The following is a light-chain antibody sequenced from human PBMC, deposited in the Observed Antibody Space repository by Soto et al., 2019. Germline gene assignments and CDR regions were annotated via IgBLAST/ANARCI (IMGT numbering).Light chain of an antibody. CDR3: QHYNIQLLT. V-gene: IGKV3-15*01. CDR1: QSVGSN. Sequence: IVMTQSPATLSVSPGERATLSCRASQSVGSNLAWYQQKPGQAPRLLIYGASTRATGIAARFSGSGSGTEFTLTISSLQSEDFAVYHCQHYNIQLLTFGGGTKVEIK. J-gene: IGKJ4*01. CDR2: GAS.